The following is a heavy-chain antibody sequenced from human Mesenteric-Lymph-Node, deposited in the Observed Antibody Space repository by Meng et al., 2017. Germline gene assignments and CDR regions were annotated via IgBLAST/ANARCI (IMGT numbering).Heavy chain of an antibody. CDR3: ARLPQEKWFGELLFDY. V-gene: IGHV1-2*06. CDR1: GYTFTSYY. J-gene: IGHJ4*02. D-gene: IGHD3-10*01. CDR2: INPNSGGT. Sequence: ASVKVSCKASGYTFTSYYMHWVRQAPGQGLEWMGRINPNSGGTNYAQKFQGRVTMTRDTSISTAYMELSRLRSDDTAVYYCARLPQEKWFGELLFDYWGQGMLVTVSS.